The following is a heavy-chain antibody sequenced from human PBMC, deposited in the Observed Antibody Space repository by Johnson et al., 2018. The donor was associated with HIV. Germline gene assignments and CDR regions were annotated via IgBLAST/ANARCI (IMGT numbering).Heavy chain of an antibody. CDR2: ISYDGSNT. J-gene: IGHJ3*02. D-gene: IGHD3-10*01. CDR1: GFTFSSYG. V-gene: IGHV3-30*18. CDR3: AKCGDADAFDI. Sequence: VQLVESGGGVVQPGRSLRLSCAASGFTFSSYGMHWVRQAPGKGLEWVAVISYDGSNTYYADSVKGRFTISRDNSKNTLYLQMNSLRAEDTAVYYCAKCGDADAFDIWGQGTMVTVSS.